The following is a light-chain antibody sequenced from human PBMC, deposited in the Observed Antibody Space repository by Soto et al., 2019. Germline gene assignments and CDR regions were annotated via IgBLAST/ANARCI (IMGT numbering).Light chain of an antibody. J-gene: IGLJ2*01. CDR2: DVS. CDR3: SSYTSGSTLVV. V-gene: IGLV2-14*01. CDR1: SSDVGGYNY. Sequence: QSALTQPASVSGSPGQSITISCTGTSSDVGGYNYVSWYQQHPGKAPKVMIYDVSNRPSGVSNRFSGSKSGNTASLTISGLQAEDGADYYCSSYTSGSTLVVFGGGTKLT.